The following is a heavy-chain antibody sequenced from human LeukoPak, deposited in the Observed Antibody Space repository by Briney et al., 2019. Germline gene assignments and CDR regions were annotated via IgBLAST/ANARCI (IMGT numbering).Heavy chain of an antibody. Sequence: GGSLRLSCAASGFTFSNYAMSWVRQAPGKGLEWVSGIGGGDTYYADSVKGRFTISRDNSKNTLYLQMNSLRAEDTAVYYCAKVRCSSTSCYDLDYWGQGTLVTVSS. CDR2: IGGGDT. J-gene: IGHJ4*02. V-gene: IGHV3-23*01. CDR3: AKVRCSSTSCYDLDY. D-gene: IGHD2-2*01. CDR1: GFTFSNYA.